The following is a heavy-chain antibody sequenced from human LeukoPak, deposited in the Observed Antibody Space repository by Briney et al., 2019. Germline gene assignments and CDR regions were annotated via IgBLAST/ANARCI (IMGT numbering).Heavy chain of an antibody. CDR2: IDTDGSST. J-gene: IGHJ4*02. V-gene: IGHV3-74*01. CDR3: ILAAAGTEFDS. Sequence: PGGSLRLSCAASGFTFSSYWMHWVRQAPGKGLVWVSRIDTDGSSTSYADSVKGRFTISRDNAKNTPYLQMSSLRAEDTALYYCILAAAGTEFDSWGQGTLVTVSS. D-gene: IGHD6-13*01. CDR1: GFTFSSYW.